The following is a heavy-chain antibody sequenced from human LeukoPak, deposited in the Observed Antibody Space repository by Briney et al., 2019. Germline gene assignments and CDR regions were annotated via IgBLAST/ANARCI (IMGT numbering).Heavy chain of an antibody. CDR2: IYYSGST. D-gene: IGHD5-24*01. J-gene: IGHJ6*02. CDR1: GGSTSSYY. CDR3: ARGMAGPHPAYYYGMDV. V-gene: IGHV4-59*01. Sequence: PSETLSLTCTVSGGSTSSYYWSWIRQPPGKGLEWIGYIYYSGSTNYNPSLKSRVTISVDTSKNQFSLKLSSVTAADTAVYYCARGMAGPHPAYYYGMDVWGQGTTVTVSS.